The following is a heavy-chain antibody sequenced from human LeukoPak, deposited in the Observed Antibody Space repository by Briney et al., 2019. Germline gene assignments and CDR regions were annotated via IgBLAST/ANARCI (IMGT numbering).Heavy chain of an antibody. J-gene: IGHJ4*02. CDR2: INPNSGGT. Sequence: ASVKVSCKASEYTFTAYYMHWVRQAPGQGLEWMGWINPNSGGTKYAQKFQGRVTMTRDTSISTAYMELSRLTSDDTAVYYCARMGEKVGANHFDYWGQGTLVTVSS. CDR1: EYTFTAYY. V-gene: IGHV1-2*02. CDR3: ARMGEKVGANHFDY. D-gene: IGHD1-26*01.